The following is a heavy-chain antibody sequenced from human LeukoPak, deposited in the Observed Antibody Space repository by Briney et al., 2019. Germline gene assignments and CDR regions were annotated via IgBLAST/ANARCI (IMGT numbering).Heavy chain of an antibody. CDR2: IYTSGST. CDR1: GGSISSGSYY. J-gene: IGHJ6*03. Sequence: PSQTLSLTCTVSGGSISSGSYYWRWVRQPAGKGLEWIGRIYTSGSTNYNPSLKSRVTMSVDTSKNQFSLKVSAVTAADTAVYYCARSAWYYHYMDVWGKGTTVTISS. V-gene: IGHV4-61*02. D-gene: IGHD6-25*01. CDR3: ARSAWYYHYMDV.